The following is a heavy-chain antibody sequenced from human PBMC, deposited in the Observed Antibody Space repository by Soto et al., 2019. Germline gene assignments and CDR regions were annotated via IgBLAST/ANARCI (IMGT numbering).Heavy chain of an antibody. CDR1: GFTFSSYA. CDR2: ISGSGGST. Sequence: GGSLRLSCAASGFTFSSYAMSWVRQAPGKGLEWVSAISGSGGSTYYADSVKGRFTMSRDNSKNTLYLQMNSLRDEDTAVYYCAKRFSVVPAANDYWGQGTLVTVSS. J-gene: IGHJ4*02. V-gene: IGHV3-23*01. D-gene: IGHD2-2*01. CDR3: AKRFSVVPAANDY.